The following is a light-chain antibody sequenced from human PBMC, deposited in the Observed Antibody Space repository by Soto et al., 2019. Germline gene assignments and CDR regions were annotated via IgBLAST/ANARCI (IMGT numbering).Light chain of an antibody. Sequence: DMEMTQSPSSLSASVGDRVTITCRASQSISHYLNWYQHKPGKVPKLLIYAASSLQSGVPTRFIGSGSGTEFTLTINSLQHEDFAPYYCQQSYGTTLTFGGGTKIEIK. CDR1: QSISHY. J-gene: IGKJ4*01. CDR2: AAS. V-gene: IGKV1-39*01. CDR3: QQSYGTTLT.